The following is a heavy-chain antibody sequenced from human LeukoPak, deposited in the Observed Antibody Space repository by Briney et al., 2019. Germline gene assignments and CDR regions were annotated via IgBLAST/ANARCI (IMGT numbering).Heavy chain of an antibody. J-gene: IGHJ4*02. CDR2: INHSGST. V-gene: IGHV4-34*01. Sequence: TSSETLSLTCTVSGCSISSYYWSWIRQPPGKGLEWIGDINHSGSTNYNASLKSRLTISVDTSKNQFSLKLSSVTAADTAVYYCARVGPYKITMVRGIMGYFDSWGQGNLVTVSS. D-gene: IGHD3-10*01. CDR1: GCSISSYY. CDR3: ARVGPYKITMVRGIMGYFDS.